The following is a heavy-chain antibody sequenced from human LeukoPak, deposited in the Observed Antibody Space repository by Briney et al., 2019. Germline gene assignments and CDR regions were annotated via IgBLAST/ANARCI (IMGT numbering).Heavy chain of an antibody. CDR2: ISWNSGSI. CDR3: AKDFTYYYDSSGYFDY. Sequence: PGGSLRLSCAASGFTFSSYAMSWVRQAPGKGLEWVSGISWNSGSIGYADSVKGRFTISRDNAKNSLYLQMNSLRAEDTALYYCAKDFTYYYDSSGYFDYWGQGTLVTVSS. CDR1: GFTFSSYA. J-gene: IGHJ4*02. V-gene: IGHV3-9*01. D-gene: IGHD3-22*01.